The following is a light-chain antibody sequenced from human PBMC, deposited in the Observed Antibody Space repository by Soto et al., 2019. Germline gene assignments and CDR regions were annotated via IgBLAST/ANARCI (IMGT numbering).Light chain of an antibody. J-gene: IGKJ1*01. CDR3: QQGGPRPPRT. CDR1: QGISNY. Sequence: TQSPSSLSASVGDRVTITCRASQGISNYLAWYQQRPDQAPRLVIYDTSARATGIPARFTGSGSGTDFTLTISSLEPDDFAVYYCQQGGPRPPRTFGQGTKVEIK. V-gene: IGKV3-11*01. CDR2: DTS.